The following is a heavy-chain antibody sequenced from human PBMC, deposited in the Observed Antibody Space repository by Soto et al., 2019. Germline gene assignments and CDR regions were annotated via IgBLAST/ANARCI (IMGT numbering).Heavy chain of an antibody. CDR1: GGTFSSYA. Sequence: GASVKVSCKASGGTFSSYAISWVRQAPGQRLEWMGGIIPIFGTANYAQKFQGRVTITTDKSASTAYMELSSLRSEDTAVYYCARTYYYDSSGYFAWGQGTLVTVSS. CDR2: IIPIFGTA. CDR3: ARTYYYDSSGYFA. J-gene: IGHJ5*02. V-gene: IGHV1-69*05. D-gene: IGHD3-22*01.